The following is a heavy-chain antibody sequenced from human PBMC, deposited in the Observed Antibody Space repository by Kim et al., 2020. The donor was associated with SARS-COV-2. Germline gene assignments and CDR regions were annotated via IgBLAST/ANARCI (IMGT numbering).Heavy chain of an antibody. J-gene: IGHJ4*02. CDR3: ARGNYDSSGYYYY. D-gene: IGHD3-22*01. CDR1: GGSFSGYY. Sequence: SETLSLTCAVYGGSFSGYYWSWIRQPPGKGLEWIGEINHSGSTNYNPSLKSRVTISVDTSKNQFSLKLSSVTAAATAVYYCARGNYDSSGYYYYWSQGTL. V-gene: IGHV4-34*01. CDR2: INHSGST.